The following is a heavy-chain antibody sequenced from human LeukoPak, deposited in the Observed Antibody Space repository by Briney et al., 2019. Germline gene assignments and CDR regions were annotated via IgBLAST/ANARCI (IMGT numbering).Heavy chain of an antibody. V-gene: IGHV4-4*07. CDR2: IYTSGST. Sequence: SETLSLPCTVSGGSISSYYWSWIRQPAGKGLEWIGRIYTSGSTNYNPSLKSRVTISVDTSKNQFSLKLSSVTAADTAVYYCARDSTTYYYYYYMDVWGKGTTVTISS. J-gene: IGHJ6*03. CDR3: ARDSTTYYYYYYMDV. CDR1: GGSISSYY. D-gene: IGHD1-14*01.